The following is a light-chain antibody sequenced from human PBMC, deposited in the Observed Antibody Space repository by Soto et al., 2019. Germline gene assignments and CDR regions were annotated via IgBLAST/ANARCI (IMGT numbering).Light chain of an antibody. CDR1: QDISNY. V-gene: IGKV1-39*01. Sequence: DIQMTQSPSSLSASVGDTVTLICRASQDISNYLNWFQQKPGKAPKLLIYAASTLRSGVPSRFSGGESGTEFTLTISSLQPEDCSTYFCLQSYNFPFTFGPG. J-gene: IGKJ3*01. CDR3: LQSYNFPFT. CDR2: AAS.